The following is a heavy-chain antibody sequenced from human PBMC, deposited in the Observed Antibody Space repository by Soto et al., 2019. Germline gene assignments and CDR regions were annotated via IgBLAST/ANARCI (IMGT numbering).Heavy chain of an antibody. Sequence: GGSLRLSCAASGFTFSSYAMSWVRQAPGKGLEWVSAISGSGGSTYYADSVKGRFTISRDNSKNTLYLQMNSLRAEDTAVYYCAKDLRVVLRYFDWDNGMDVWGQGTTVTVSS. CDR1: GFTFSSYA. V-gene: IGHV3-23*01. CDR3: AKDLRVVLRYFDWDNGMDV. CDR2: ISGSGGST. J-gene: IGHJ6*02. D-gene: IGHD3-9*01.